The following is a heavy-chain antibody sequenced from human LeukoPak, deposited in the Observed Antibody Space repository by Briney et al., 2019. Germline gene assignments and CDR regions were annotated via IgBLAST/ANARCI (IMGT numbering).Heavy chain of an antibody. Sequence: GESLKISCKGSGYSFTSYWIGWVRQMPGKGLEWMGIIYPGDSDTRYSPSFQDQVTISADKSISTAYLQWSSLKASDTAMYYCARTYYDILTGYYTPYYYYGMDVRGQGTTVTVSS. V-gene: IGHV5-51*01. CDR1: GYSFTSYW. CDR2: IYPGDSDT. D-gene: IGHD3-9*01. CDR3: ARTYYDILTGYYTPYYYYGMDV. J-gene: IGHJ6*02.